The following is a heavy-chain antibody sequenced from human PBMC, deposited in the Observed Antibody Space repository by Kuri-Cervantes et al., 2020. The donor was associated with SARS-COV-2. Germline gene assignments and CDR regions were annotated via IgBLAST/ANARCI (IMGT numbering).Heavy chain of an antibody. V-gene: IGHV1-3*01. D-gene: IGHD2-15*01. Sequence: ASVKVSCKASGYTFTSYAMHWVRQAPGQRLEWMGWINAGNGNTKYSQKFQGRVTITRDTSASTAYMELSSLRSEDTAVYYCARADIVVVVAAGGAFDIWGQGTMVTVSS. CDR1: GYTFTSYA. CDR3: ARADIVVVVAAGGAFDI. CDR2: INAGNGNT. J-gene: IGHJ3*02.